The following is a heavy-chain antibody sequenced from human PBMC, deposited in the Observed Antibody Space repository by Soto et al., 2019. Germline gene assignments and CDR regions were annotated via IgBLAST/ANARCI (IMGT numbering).Heavy chain of an antibody. CDR3: ARHLLGWSSGWEFDY. Sequence: GESLKISCKGSGYSFTSYWIGWVRQMPGKGLEWMGIIYPGDSDTRYSPSFQGQVTISAEKSISTAYLQWSSLKASDTAMYYCARHLLGWSSGWEFDYWGQGTLVTVSS. J-gene: IGHJ4*02. V-gene: IGHV5-51*01. D-gene: IGHD6-19*01. CDR2: IYPGDSDT. CDR1: GYSFTSYW.